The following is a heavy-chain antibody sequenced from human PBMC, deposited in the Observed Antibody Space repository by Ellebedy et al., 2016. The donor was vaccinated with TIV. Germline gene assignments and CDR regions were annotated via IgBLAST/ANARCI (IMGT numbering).Heavy chain of an antibody. CDR1: GFTFSDPA. V-gene: IGHV3-73*01. CDR3: TRSLQRYGDGSDY. D-gene: IGHD4-17*01. Sequence: LSLTCSASGFTFSDPAIHWVRQASGKGLEWVGRIRSKANSYATAYVASVKGRFTISRDDSKNTAYLQMNSLKTEDTAVYYCTRSLQRYGDGSDYWGQGTLVTVSS. CDR2: IRSKANSYAT. J-gene: IGHJ4*02.